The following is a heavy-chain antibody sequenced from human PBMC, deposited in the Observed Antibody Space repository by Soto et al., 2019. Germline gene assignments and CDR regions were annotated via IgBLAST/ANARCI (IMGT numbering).Heavy chain of an antibody. V-gene: IGHV1-69*01. Sequence: QVPLVQSGAEVKKPGSSVKVSCKASGGTFSNFAITWVRQAPGPGLEWMGGFIPIFGTLNYAQRFQGRLTISADESTSTADMELSRLRSEDTAVYYCARFEQLVLHWGQGTLVTVSS. CDR2: FIPIFGTL. CDR1: GGTFSNFA. CDR3: ARFEQLVLH. D-gene: IGHD6-13*01. J-gene: IGHJ1*01.